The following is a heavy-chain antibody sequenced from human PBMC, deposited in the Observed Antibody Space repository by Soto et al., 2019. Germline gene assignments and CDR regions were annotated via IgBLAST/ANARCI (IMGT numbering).Heavy chain of an antibody. Sequence: PSETLSLTCTVSGGSISSSSYYWGWIRQPPGKGLEGIRSIYYSGSTYYNPSLKSRVTISVGTPKNQFSLKLSSVTAADTAGYDCARQTHKLGYCSGGTCYLGGWFDPWGQGTLVTVYS. CDR3: ARQTHKLGYCSGGTCYLGGWFDP. D-gene: IGHD2-15*01. V-gene: IGHV4-39*01. J-gene: IGHJ5*02. CDR1: GGSISSSSYY. CDR2: IYYSGST.